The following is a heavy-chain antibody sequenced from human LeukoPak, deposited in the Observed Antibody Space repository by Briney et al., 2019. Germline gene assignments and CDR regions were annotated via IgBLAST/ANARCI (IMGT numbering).Heavy chain of an antibody. CDR3: ARHPHTIVGTTLYFDY. D-gene: IGHD1-26*01. J-gene: IGHJ4*02. CDR1: GYTFTSYW. Sequence: GESLKISCQGFGYTFTSYWIGWVRQMPGKGLEWMGIIYPGDSDTRYSPSFQGQVIISADKSISTAYLQWSSLKASDTAMYYCARHPHTIVGTTLYFDYWGQGTLVTVSS. V-gene: IGHV5-51*01. CDR2: IYPGDSDT.